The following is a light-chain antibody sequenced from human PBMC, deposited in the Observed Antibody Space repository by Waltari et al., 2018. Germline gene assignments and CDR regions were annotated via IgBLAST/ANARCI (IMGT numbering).Light chain of an antibody. CDR3: QAWDRGYARV. V-gene: IGLV3-1*01. J-gene: IGLJ2*01. CDR1: KLGDKY. Sequence: SYELTQPNSVSVAPGQTASISCSGDKLGDKYPCWYQQKPGQSPVLVIHQDTKRPSGIPERFSGSNSGNTTTLTISGTQAIDEADYYCQAWDRGYARVFGGGTKLTVL. CDR2: QDT.